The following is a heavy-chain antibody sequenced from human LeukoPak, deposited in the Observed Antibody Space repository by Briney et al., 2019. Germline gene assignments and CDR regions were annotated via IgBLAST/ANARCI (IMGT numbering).Heavy chain of an antibody. CDR2: IWYDGSNK. Sequence: GGSLRLSCAASGFTFSSYCMHWVRQAPGKGLEWVAVIWYDGSNKYYADSVKGRFTISRDNSKNTLYLQMNSLRAEDTAVYYCARVVNPYYYYGMDVWGQGTTVTVSS. D-gene: IGHD3-22*01. J-gene: IGHJ6*02. CDR3: ARVVNPYYYYGMDV. CDR1: GFTFSSYC. V-gene: IGHV3-33*01.